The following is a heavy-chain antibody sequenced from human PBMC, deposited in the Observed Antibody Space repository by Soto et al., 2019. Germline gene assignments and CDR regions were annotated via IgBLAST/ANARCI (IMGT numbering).Heavy chain of an antibody. CDR3: ARRYYDGGSGYYMSPYGMDV. J-gene: IGHJ6*02. Sequence: GGSLRLSCAVSGFTFSDYYMSWIRQAPGKGLEWVSYISSRGSSIYYADSVKGRFTISRDNAKNSLYLQMNGLRAEDTAVYYCARRYYDGGSGYYMSPYGMDVSGQATTVTVAS. CDR2: ISSRGSSI. V-gene: IGHV3-11*01. CDR1: GFTFSDYY. D-gene: IGHD3-3*01.